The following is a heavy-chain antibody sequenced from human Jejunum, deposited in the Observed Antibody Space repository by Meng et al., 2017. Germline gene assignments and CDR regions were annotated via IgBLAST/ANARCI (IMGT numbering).Heavy chain of an antibody. CDR2: INGDGSTT. CDR3: ASSRYSGYEDY. D-gene: IGHD5-12*01. J-gene: IGHJ4*02. V-gene: IGHV3-74*01. Sequence: RVEAGGGLLPPGGSLGLACEGSGICFSSSWIHWVRQTPGKGLVWVARINGDGSTTNYADSVKGRFTISRDNAKNTLYLQSNSLRAEDTAVYYCASSRYSGYEDYWGQGTLVTVSS. CDR1: GICFSSSW.